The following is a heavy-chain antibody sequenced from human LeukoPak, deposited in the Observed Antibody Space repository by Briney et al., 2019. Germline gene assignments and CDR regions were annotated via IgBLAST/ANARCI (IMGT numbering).Heavy chain of an antibody. D-gene: IGHD2-2*01. CDR2: IYSGGST. CDR3: AKEGVPAAIRRGWFDP. J-gene: IGHJ5*02. V-gene: IGHV3-53*01. CDR1: GFTVSSNY. Sequence: PGGSLRLSCAASGFTVSSNYMSWVRQAPGKGLEWVSVIYSGGSTYYADSVKGRFTISRDNSKNTLYLQMNSLRAEDTAVYYCAKEGVPAAIRRGWFDPWGQGTLVTVSS.